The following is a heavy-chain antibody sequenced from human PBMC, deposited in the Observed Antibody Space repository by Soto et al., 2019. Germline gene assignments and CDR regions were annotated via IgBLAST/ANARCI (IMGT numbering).Heavy chain of an antibody. Sequence: QVQLVESGGGVVQPGRSLRLSCAASGFTFSSYGMHWVRQAPGKGLEWVAVIWYDGSNKYYADSVKGRFTISRDNSKNSLYLQMNSLRAEDTAVYYCARSEADWIADQPKRIDYWGQGTLVTVSS. CDR2: IWYDGSNK. CDR1: GFTFSSYG. D-gene: IGHD6-13*01. CDR3: ARSEADWIADQPKRIDY. J-gene: IGHJ4*02. V-gene: IGHV3-33*01.